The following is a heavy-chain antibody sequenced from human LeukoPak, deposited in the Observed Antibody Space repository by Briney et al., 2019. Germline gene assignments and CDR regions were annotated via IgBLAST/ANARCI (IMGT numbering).Heavy chain of an antibody. Sequence: VSVKVSCKASGYTFTGYYMHWVRQAPGQGLEWMGRINPNSGGTNYAQKFQGRVTMTRDTSISTAYMELSRLRSDDTAVYYCARGGKVRFLEWFRHPQIDYWGQGTLVTVSS. CDR1: GYTFTGYY. J-gene: IGHJ4*02. D-gene: IGHD3-3*01. CDR3: ARGGKVRFLEWFRHPQIDY. V-gene: IGHV1-2*06. CDR2: INPNSGGT.